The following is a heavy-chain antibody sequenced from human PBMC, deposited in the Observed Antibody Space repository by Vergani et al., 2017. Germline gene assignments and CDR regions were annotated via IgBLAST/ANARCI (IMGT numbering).Heavy chain of an antibody. V-gene: IGHV1-18*01. CDR1: GYTFTSYG. CDR3: AGPRIAVVVVVYYYGMDV. CDR2: ISAYNGNT. J-gene: IGHJ6*02. Sequence: QVQLVQSGAEVKKPGASVKVSCKASGYTFTSYGISWVRQAPGQGLEWMGWISAYNGNTNYAQKLQGRVTMTTDTSTSTAYMELRSLRSDDTAVYYCAGPRIAVVVVVYYYGMDVWGQGTTVTVSS. D-gene: IGHD6-19*01.